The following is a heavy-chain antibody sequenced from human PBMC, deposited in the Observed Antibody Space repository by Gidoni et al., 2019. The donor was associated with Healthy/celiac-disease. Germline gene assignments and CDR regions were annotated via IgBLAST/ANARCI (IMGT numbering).Heavy chain of an antibody. D-gene: IGHD2-15*01. CDR1: GFTFDDYA. V-gene: IGHV3-9*01. CDR3: AKGGYCSGGSCYPGQVDY. J-gene: IGHJ4*02. Sequence: EVQLVESGGGVVQPGRSLRLSCAASGFTFDDYAMHWVRQDPGKGLEWVSGISWNSGSIGYADAVKGRFTISRDNAKNSLYLQMNSLRAEDTALYYCAKGGYCSGGSCYPGQVDYWGQGTLVTVSS. CDR2: ISWNSGSI.